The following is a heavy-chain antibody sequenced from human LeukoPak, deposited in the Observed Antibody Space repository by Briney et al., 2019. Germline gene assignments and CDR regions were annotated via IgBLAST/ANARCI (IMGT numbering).Heavy chain of an antibody. V-gene: IGHV1-18*01. D-gene: IGHD1-26*01. CDR2: ISAYKGNT. CDR3: GRGGWSGNYYAIDY. J-gene: IGHJ4*02. Sequence: ASVKVSCKASGYTFTNYGFSWVRQAPGQGLEWMGRISAYKGNTNYAQKVQGRVTMTTDTSTSTAYMELRSLIFDDTAVYYCGRGGWSGNYYAIDYWGQGTLVTVSS. CDR1: GYTFTNYG.